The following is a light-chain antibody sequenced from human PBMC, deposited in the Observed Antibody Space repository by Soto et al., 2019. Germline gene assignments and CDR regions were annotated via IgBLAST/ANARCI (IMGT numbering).Light chain of an antibody. V-gene: IGKV1-39*01. J-gene: IGKJ1*01. Sequence: DIHVTQSPSSLSASVGDRVTLTCRTSQHVATDLNWYQQKSGRAPTLLIYSSSGLQPGVSPRFSGSGSGTDFTLTFSSRQSEDFATYFCQQTYSVPTTFGQGTTV. CDR3: QQTYSVPTT. CDR1: QHVATD. CDR2: SSS.